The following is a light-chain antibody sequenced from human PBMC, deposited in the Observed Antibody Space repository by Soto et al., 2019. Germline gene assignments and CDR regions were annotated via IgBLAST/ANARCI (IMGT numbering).Light chain of an antibody. Sequence: QPVLTQPPSVSAAPGQKVTISCFGSNSNIGRNYVSWYQQLPGTAPKLLIYGNNNRHSGITDRISGSKSGTSATLGITGLQPGDEADYYCATWDNTLSVEVFGGGTKVTVL. J-gene: IGLJ3*02. CDR1: NSNIGRNY. CDR2: GNN. CDR3: ATWDNTLSVEV. V-gene: IGLV1-51*01.